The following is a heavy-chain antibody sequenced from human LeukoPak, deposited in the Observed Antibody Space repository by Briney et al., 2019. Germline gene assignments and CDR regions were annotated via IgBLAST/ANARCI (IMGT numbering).Heavy chain of an antibody. CDR2: IRYDGTRE. Sequence: GGSLRLXCAASGFTFSSHGMHWVRQAPGKGLEWVAFIRYDGTREYYADSMKGRFNISRDNFKNTLYLQMNSLRAEDTAVYYCAKDNYYGDYEVTSIFGVDWGQGTLVTVSS. J-gene: IGHJ4*02. D-gene: IGHD4-17*01. CDR3: AKDNYYGDYEVTSIFGVD. V-gene: IGHV3-30*02. CDR1: GFTFSSHG.